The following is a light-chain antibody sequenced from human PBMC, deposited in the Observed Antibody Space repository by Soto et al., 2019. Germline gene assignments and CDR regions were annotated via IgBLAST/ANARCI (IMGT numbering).Light chain of an antibody. CDR3: SSYTSSSTEV. V-gene: IGLV2-14*01. CDR2: DVS. Sequence: QSALTQPASVSGSPGQSITISCTGTSSDVGAYNYVSWYQQHPGKAPTLMIYDVSNRPSGVSNRFSGSKSGNTASLTISGLQAEDEADYYCSSYTSSSTEVFGTGTKLTVL. J-gene: IGLJ1*01. CDR1: SSDVGAYNY.